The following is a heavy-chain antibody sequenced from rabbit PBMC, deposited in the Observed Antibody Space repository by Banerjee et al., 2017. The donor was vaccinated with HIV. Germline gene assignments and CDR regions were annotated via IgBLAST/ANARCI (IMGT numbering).Heavy chain of an antibody. CDR1: GFSFSSGYD. CDR2: IYAGSGSA. V-gene: IGHV1S45*01. J-gene: IGHJ3*01. Sequence: QEQLVEYGGGLVKPEGSLTLTCKASGFSFSSGYDMCWVRQAPGKGLEWIGCIYAGSGSAYYANWAKGRFTISKTSSTTVTLQMTSLTAADTATYFCTRSYGYAGYAYATYLWGQGTLVTVS. D-gene: IGHD6-1*01. CDR3: TRSYGYAGYAYATYL.